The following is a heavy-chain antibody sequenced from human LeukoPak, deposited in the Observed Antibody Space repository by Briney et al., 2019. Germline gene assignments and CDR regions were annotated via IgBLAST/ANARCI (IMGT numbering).Heavy chain of an antibody. Sequence: ASVKVSCKASGYTFTSYYMHWVRQAPGQGLEWMGIINPSGGSTSYAQKFQGRVTMTRDMSTSTVYMGLSSLRSEDTAVYYCARDITQAAAGPYDDYWGQGTLVTVSS. CDR2: INPSGGST. J-gene: IGHJ4*02. D-gene: IGHD6-13*01. V-gene: IGHV1-46*01. CDR3: ARDITQAAAGPYDDY. CDR1: GYTFTSYY.